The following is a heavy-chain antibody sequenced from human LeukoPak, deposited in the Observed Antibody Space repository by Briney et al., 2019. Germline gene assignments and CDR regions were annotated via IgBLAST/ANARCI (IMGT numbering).Heavy chain of an antibody. CDR3: ARQAGAGLDF. Sequence: SETLSLTCTVSGGSIGTSDYHWGWIRQSPGKGLEWIGTIYYSGGTYYNPSLESRVTISLDTSKNQFSLKLTSVTAADTAVYYCARQAGAGLDFWGRGTLVTVSS. V-gene: IGHV4-39*01. CDR1: GGSIGTSDYH. D-gene: IGHD6-19*01. J-gene: IGHJ4*02. CDR2: IYYSGGT.